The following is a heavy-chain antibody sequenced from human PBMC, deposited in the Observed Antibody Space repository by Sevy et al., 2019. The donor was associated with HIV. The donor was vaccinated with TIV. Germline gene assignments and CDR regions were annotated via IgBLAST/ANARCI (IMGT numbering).Heavy chain of an antibody. V-gene: IGHV1-18*01. D-gene: IGHD3-10*01. CDR1: GYTFTSHG. Sequence: ASVKVSCKASGYTFTSHGISWVRQAPGQGLELMGWISAYNGHTKYAQKFQGRVTMTTDTSTTTGYMELRRLRSDDTAVYYCARAVIWFGELEVYYTGMDVWGQGTTVTVSS. CDR3: ARAVIWFGELEVYYTGMDV. CDR2: ISAYNGHT. J-gene: IGHJ6*02.